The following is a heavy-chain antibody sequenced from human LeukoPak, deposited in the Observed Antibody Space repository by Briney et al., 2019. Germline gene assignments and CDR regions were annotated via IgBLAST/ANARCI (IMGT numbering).Heavy chain of an antibody. CDR3: AKTKRVVVPDADYFGLDV. CDR1: GFTFSSFA. V-gene: IGHV3-23*01. J-gene: IGHJ6*02. CDR2: ISGSGAIT. D-gene: IGHD2-2*01. Sequence: PGGSLRLSCAASGFTFSSFAMTWVRQAPGKGPEWVSAISGSGAITYSADSVKGRFTISRDNSKNTLYLQMNTLRAEDTAIYFCAKTKRVVVPDADYFGLDVWGQGTTVTVSS.